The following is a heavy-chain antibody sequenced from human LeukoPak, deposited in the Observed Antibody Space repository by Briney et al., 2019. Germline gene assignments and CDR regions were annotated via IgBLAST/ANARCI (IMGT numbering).Heavy chain of an antibody. V-gene: IGHV1-2*02. CDR1: GYTFTGYY. D-gene: IGHD4-17*01. CDR2: INPNSGGT. Sequence: ASVKVSCKASGYTFTGYYMHWVRQAPGQGLEWMGWINPNSGGTNYAQKFQGRVTMTRDTSISTAYMELRSLRSDDTAVYYCASATVTTDYYYYYMDVWGKGTTVTVSS. CDR3: ASATVTTDYYYYYMDV. J-gene: IGHJ6*03.